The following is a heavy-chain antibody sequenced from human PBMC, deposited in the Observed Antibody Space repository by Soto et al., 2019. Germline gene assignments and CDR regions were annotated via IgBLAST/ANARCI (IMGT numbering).Heavy chain of an antibody. J-gene: IGHJ3*02. Sequence: SETLSLTCTVSGGSISSGGYYWSWIRQHPGKGLEWIGYIYYSGSTYYNPSLKSRVTISVDTSKNQFSLKLSSVTAADTAVYYCARVSITMIVVTHCAFDIWGQGTMVTVSS. V-gene: IGHV4-31*03. CDR1: GGSISSGGYY. D-gene: IGHD3-22*01. CDR2: IYYSGST. CDR3: ARVSITMIVVTHCAFDI.